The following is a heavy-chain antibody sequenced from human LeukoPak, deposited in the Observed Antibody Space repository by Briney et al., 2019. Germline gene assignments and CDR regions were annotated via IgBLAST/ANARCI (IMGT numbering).Heavy chain of an antibody. V-gene: IGHV3-30-3*01. D-gene: IGHD6-6*01. Sequence: GRSLRLSCAASGFTFSSYAMHWVRQAPGKGLEWVAVISYDGSNKYYADSVKGRFTISRDNSKNPLYLQMNSLRAEDTAVYHCAIDLGRKIAARGPHCYYGMDVWGQGTTVTVS. CDR2: ISYDGSNK. CDR1: GFTFSSYA. J-gene: IGHJ6*02. CDR3: AIDLGRKIAARGPHCYYGMDV.